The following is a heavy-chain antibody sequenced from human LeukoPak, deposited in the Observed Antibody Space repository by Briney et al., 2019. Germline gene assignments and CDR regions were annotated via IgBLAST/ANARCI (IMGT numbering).Heavy chain of an antibody. Sequence: GGSLRLSCAASGFTFDDYGMSWVRQAPGKGLEWVSGINWNGGSTGYADSVKGRFTISRDNAKISLYLQMNSLRAEDTALYYCARDSRYYYGSGSYSYWGQGTLVTVSS. CDR1: GFTFDDYG. CDR3: ARDSRYYYGSGSYSY. V-gene: IGHV3-20*04. CDR2: INWNGGST. J-gene: IGHJ4*02. D-gene: IGHD3-10*01.